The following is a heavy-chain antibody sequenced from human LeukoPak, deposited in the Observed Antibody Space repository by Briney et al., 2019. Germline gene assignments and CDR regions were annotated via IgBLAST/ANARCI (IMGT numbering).Heavy chain of an antibody. J-gene: IGHJ3*02. CDR1: GYAFTSYG. CDR3: AREVGATSAFDI. D-gene: IGHD1-26*01. CDR2: IRDYNGNT. Sequence: ASVKVSCKASGYAFTSYGISWVRQAPGQGLEWMGWIRDYNGNTYYAQMLQGRVIMTTDTSTSTAYMELRSLRSDDTAVYYCAREVGATSAFDIWGQGTMVTVSS. V-gene: IGHV1-18*01.